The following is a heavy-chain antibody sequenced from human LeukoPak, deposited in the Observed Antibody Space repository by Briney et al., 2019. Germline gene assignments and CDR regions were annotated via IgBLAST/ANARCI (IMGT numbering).Heavy chain of an antibody. J-gene: IGHJ5*02. V-gene: IGHV4-4*02. CDR2: IYHSGST. Sequence: SETLSLTCAVSGGSISSSNWWSWVRQPPGKGLEWIGEIYHSGSTNYNPSLKSRVTISVDTSKNQFSLKLSSVTAADTAVYYCARGNPPIVVVPAAWFDPWGQGTLVTVSS. D-gene: IGHD2-2*01. CDR1: GGSISSSNW. CDR3: ARGNPPIVVVPAAWFDP.